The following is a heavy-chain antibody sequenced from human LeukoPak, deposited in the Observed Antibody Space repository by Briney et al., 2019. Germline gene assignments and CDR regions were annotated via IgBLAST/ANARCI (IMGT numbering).Heavy chain of an antibody. V-gene: IGHV3-48*03. Sequence: GGSLRLSCAVSGLTFSNFKMNWVRQAPGKGLEWVSYISGSGRSTFYADSVKGRFTISRDNAKNLLYLQMSSLRVEDTAVYYCASGHGNYWGQGTLVTVSS. CDR3: ASGHGNY. D-gene: IGHD1-26*01. CDR1: GLTFSNFK. J-gene: IGHJ4*02. CDR2: ISGSGRST.